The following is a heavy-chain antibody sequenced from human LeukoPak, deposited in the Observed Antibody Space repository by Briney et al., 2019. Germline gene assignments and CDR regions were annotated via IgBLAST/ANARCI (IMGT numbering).Heavy chain of an antibody. CDR1: GGTFSSYA. V-gene: IGHV1-69*06. D-gene: IGHD3-16*02. J-gene: IGHJ4*02. CDR2: IIPIFGTA. Sequence: SVKVSCKASGGTFSSYAISWVRQAPGQGLEWMGGIIPIFGTANYAQKFQGRVTMTEDTSTDTAYMELSSLRSEDTAVYYCATKTAMITFGGVIAPFDYWGQGTLVTVSS. CDR3: ATKTAMITFGGVIAPFDY.